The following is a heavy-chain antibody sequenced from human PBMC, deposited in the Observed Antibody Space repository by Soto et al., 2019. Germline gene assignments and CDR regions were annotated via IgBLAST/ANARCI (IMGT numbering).Heavy chain of an antibody. CDR2: IYWNDDK. CDR1: GFSLSTSGVG. D-gene: IGHD1-1*01. CDR3: GKTNNWDTFDY. V-gene: IGHV2-5*01. Sequence: QITLKESGPTLVKPTQTLTLTCTFSGFSLSTSGVGVGWIRQPPGKALEWLALIYWNDDKRYSPSLKSRLTITKDTSKNQVVLXMXNXDPXXXXTYYCGKTNNWDTFDYWGQGTLVTVSS. J-gene: IGHJ4*02.